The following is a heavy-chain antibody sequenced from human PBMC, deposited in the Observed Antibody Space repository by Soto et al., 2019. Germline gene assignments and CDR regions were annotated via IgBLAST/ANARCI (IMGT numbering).Heavy chain of an antibody. J-gene: IGHJ4*01. CDR2: TYYRSKWYY. CDR1: GDSVSSNSAG. Sequence: SQTLSLTCAITGDSVSSNSAGWSWVRQSASRGLEWLGRTYYRSKWYYEYAVSVRGRITINPDTSKNQYSLQLNSVTPEDTAVYFCARGEQYSGRIFDYWGQGTLVTLSS. CDR3: ARGEQYSGRIFDY. D-gene: IGHD1-26*01. V-gene: IGHV6-1*01.